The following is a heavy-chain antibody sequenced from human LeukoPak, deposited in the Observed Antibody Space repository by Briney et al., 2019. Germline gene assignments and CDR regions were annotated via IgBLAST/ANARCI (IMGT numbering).Heavy chain of an antibody. J-gene: IGHJ4*02. Sequence: PGGSLRLSCTASAFTFSSYGMHWVRQAPGKGLEWVAFIRYDGSNEYYADSVKGRFTISRDNAKNSLYLQMNSLRTEDTAVYYCARHFCSSTSCSNWGQGTLVTVSS. V-gene: IGHV3-30*02. CDR2: IRYDGSNE. CDR1: AFTFSSYG. D-gene: IGHD2-2*01. CDR3: ARHFCSSTSCSN.